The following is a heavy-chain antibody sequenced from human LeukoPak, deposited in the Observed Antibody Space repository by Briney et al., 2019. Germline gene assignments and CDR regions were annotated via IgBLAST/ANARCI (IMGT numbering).Heavy chain of an antibody. V-gene: IGHV3-23*01. D-gene: IGHD3-10*01. J-gene: IGHJ4*02. Sequence: GGSLRLSCVVSGFTFSTHAMTWVRQAPGKGLERVSDISGPGGTTYYAASVEGRFTISRDNSKNTLFLQMNSLRAEDTAVYYCAKVRGWGQGTLVTVSS. CDR3: AKVRG. CDR1: GFTFSTHA. CDR2: ISGPGGTT.